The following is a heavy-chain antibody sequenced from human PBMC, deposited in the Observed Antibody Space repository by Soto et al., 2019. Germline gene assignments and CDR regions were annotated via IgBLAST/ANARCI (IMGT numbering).Heavy chain of an antibody. V-gene: IGHV4-4*02. Sequence: SETLSLTCGVSGGTVASSHWWSWIRQSPGGGLEWIGNVYHTGDTNLNPSLQSRVTISVDKSNNQFSLRLNSLTAADTAVYFCAREIVTAGGNNYFDPWGPGTLVTVSS. D-gene: IGHD2-21*02. J-gene: IGHJ5*02. CDR1: GGTVASSHW. CDR3: AREIVTAGGNNYFDP. CDR2: VYHTGDT.